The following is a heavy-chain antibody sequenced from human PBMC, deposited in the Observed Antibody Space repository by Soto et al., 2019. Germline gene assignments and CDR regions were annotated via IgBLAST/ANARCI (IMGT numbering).Heavy chain of an antibody. J-gene: IGHJ4*02. CDR1: GDSVSGNSAA. D-gene: IGHD6-13*01. CDR2: TYYRSKWYS. V-gene: IGHV6-1*01. CDR3: ARVVGSSEHDY. Sequence: SQTLSLTCAISGDSVSGNSAAWNGIRQSPSRGLEWLGRTYYRSKWYSHYAVSVKSRITIKPDTSKNQFSLQLNSVTPEDTAVYYCARVVGSSEHDYWGQGTLVTVSS.